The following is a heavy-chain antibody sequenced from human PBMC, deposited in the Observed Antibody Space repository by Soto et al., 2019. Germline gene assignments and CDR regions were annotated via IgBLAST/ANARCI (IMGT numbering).Heavy chain of an antibody. J-gene: IGHJ6*02. V-gene: IGHV4-59*11. CDR3: ASDRSSGWDQGYGMDV. CDR2: MHYSGNT. CDR1: GDSITSHL. D-gene: IGHD6-19*01. Sequence: PSETLSLTCIVSGDSITSHLWTWIRQPPGKGLEWIGLMHYSGNTNFNPSLKSRVTMFLDTSKNLFSLKLSSVTAADTAVYYCASDRSSGWDQGYGMDVWGQGTTVTVSS.